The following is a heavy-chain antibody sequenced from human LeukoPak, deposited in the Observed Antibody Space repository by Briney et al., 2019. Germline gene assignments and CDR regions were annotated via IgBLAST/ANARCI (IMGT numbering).Heavy chain of an antibody. CDR3: VRDFQQVAPSGTY. D-gene: IGHD6-13*01. J-gene: IGHJ4*02. CDR2: ISSSSSYT. CDR1: GFTFGDYF. Sequence: NPGGSLRLSCAASGFTFGDYFMSWVRQAPGKGLEWVSYISSSSSYTNYADSVKGRFTISRDNAKNSLFLQMSSLRPEDTAVYYCVRDFQQVAPSGTYWGQGTLVTVSS. V-gene: IGHV3-11*06.